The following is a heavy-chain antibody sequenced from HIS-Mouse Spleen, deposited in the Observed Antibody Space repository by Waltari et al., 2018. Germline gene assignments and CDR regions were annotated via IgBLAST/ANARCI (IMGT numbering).Heavy chain of an antibody. J-gene: IGHJ4*02. D-gene: IGHD1-20*01. CDR1: GFTFSRYA. CDR2: ISYDGSNK. CDR3: ARDHRNNWAIRD. V-gene: IGHV3-30-3*01. Sequence: QVQLVESGGGVVQPGRSLRLSCAASGFTFSRYAMHWVRQAPGKGLEWVAGISYDGSNKYYADSVKGRFTISRDNSKNTLYLQMNSLRAEDTAVYYCARDHRNNWAIRDWGQGTLVTVSS.